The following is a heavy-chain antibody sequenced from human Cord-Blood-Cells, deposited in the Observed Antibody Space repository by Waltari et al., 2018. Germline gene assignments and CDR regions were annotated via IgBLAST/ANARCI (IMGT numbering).Heavy chain of an antibody. CDR2: INPNSGGT. D-gene: IGHD1-26*01. J-gene: IGHJ4*02. V-gene: IGHV1-2*02. CDR3: ARVLAGSYFDY. CDR1: GYTFTGYY. Sequence: QVQLVQSGAEVKKPGASVKVSCKASGYTFTGYYMHWVRQAPGQGLEWMGWINPNSGGTNYAQKLQGRVTMTRDTSISTAYMELSRLRSDDTAVYYCARVLAGSYFDYWGQGTLVTVSS.